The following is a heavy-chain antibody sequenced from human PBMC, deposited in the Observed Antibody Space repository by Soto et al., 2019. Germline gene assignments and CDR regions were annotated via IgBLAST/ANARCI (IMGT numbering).Heavy chain of an antibody. J-gene: IGHJ5*02. Sequence: ASVKVSCKASGYTFTSYGISWVRQAPGQGLEWMGWIRAYNGNTNYAQKLQGRVTMTTDTSTSTAYMELRSLRSDDTAVYYCASVGSSGWYGPDNWFDPWGQGTLVTVSS. CDR1: GYTFTSYG. CDR2: IRAYNGNT. V-gene: IGHV1-18*01. CDR3: ASVGSSGWYGPDNWFDP. D-gene: IGHD6-19*01.